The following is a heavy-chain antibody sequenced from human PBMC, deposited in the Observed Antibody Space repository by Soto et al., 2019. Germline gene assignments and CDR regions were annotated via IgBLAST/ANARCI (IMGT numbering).Heavy chain of an antibody. J-gene: IGHJ3*02. V-gene: IGHV4-59*01. D-gene: IGHD6-19*01. CDR1: GGSIGSYY. CDR2: FYYTGST. Sequence: SETLSLTCTGSGGSIGSYYWSWIRQPPGKGLGWIGYFYYTGSTIYNPSLKSRVTISVDTSKNQFSLKLNSVTAADTAVYYCAQGGWMLFDIWGQGTMVTGS. CDR3: AQGGWMLFDI.